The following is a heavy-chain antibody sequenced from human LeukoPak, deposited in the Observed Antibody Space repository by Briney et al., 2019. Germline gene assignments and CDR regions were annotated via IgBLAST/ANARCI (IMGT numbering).Heavy chain of an antibody. CDR3: ARDGRGYADYFDY. D-gene: IGHD2-8*01. CDR2: IYYDGRT. Sequence: SETLSLTCAVYGGSFSGYYWSWIRQPPGKGLEWIGYIYYDGRTTYNPSLKSRVTISVDTSKNQFSLNVRYVTAADTAVYYCARDGRGYADYFDYWGQGTLVTVSS. CDR1: GGSFSGYY. J-gene: IGHJ4*02. V-gene: IGHV4-59*01.